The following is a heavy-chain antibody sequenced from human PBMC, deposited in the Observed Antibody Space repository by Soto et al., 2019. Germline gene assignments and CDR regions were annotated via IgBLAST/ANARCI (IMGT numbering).Heavy chain of an antibody. CDR2: IIPIFGTA. J-gene: IGHJ5*02. V-gene: IGHV1-69*13. CDR3: ASYDSSGDFDP. CDR1: GGTFSSYA. D-gene: IGHD3-22*01. Sequence: GASVKVSCKASGGTFSSYAISWVRQAPGQGLEWMGGIIPIFGTANYAQKFQGRVTITADESTSTAYMELSSLRSEDTAVYYCASYDSSGDFDPRGQGTLVTVSS.